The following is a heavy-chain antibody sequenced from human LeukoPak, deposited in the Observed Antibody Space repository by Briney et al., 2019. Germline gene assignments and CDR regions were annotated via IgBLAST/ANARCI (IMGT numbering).Heavy chain of an antibody. CDR2: IKSKIDGGTA. CDR1: GLNFPDTW. Sequence: GGSLRLSCAVSGLNFPDTWMSWVRQAPGKGLEWIARIKSKIDGGTADYAAPVRGRFVILRDDSKDTLFLQMNNQKSDDTGTYYCTTGGSWGPGTLVIVSS. CDR3: TTGGS. V-gene: IGHV3-15*01. J-gene: IGHJ5*02.